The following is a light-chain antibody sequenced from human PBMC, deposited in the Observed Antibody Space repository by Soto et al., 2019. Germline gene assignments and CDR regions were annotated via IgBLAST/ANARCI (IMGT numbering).Light chain of an antibody. CDR1: SSNIGGDT. Sequence: QSVLTQPPSASGTPGQRVTISCSRSSSNIGGDTVNWYYQLPGTAPKVLIYRNNQRPSGVPDRFSGSKSGTSASLAISGLQSEDEGDYYCSAWDDSLNGWVFGGGTKLTVL. V-gene: IGLV1-44*01. CDR3: SAWDDSLNGWV. J-gene: IGLJ3*02. CDR2: RNN.